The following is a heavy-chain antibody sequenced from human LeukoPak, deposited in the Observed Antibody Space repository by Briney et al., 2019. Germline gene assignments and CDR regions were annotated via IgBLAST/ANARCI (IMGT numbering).Heavy chain of an antibody. CDR3: ARDRGSSGWPFDY. D-gene: IGHD6-19*01. Sequence: SETLSLTCAVYGGSFSGYYWSWIRQPPGKGLEWIGEINDSGSTNYNPSLKSRVTISVDTSKNQFSLKLSSVTAEDTAVYYCARDRGSSGWPFDYWGQGTLVTVSS. V-gene: IGHV4-34*01. J-gene: IGHJ4*02. CDR1: GGSFSGYY. CDR2: INDSGST.